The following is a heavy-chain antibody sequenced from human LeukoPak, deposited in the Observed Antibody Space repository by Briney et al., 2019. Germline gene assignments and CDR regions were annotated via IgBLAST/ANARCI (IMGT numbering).Heavy chain of an antibody. CDR2: ISTSSHM. V-gene: IGHV3-21*01. Sequence: GGSLRLSCAASGFTFSSYTMSWVRQAPGKGLEWVSSISTSSHMYYADSLKGRFTISRDNAKNSLYLQMNSLRAEDTAVYYCARGWYYGVLGAFDIWGQGTMVTVSS. J-gene: IGHJ3*02. CDR3: ARGWYYGVLGAFDI. D-gene: IGHD3-9*01. CDR1: GFTFSSYT.